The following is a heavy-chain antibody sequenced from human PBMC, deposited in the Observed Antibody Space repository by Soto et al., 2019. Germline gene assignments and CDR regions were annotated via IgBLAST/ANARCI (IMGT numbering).Heavy chain of an antibody. J-gene: IGHJ6*02. V-gene: IGHV1-18*01. CDR1: GYTFTSYG. D-gene: IGHD2-2*01. CDR2: ISAYNGNT. CDR3: ARGCISTSCYSYYGMDV. Sequence: QVQLVQSGAEVKKPGASVKVSCKASGYTFTSYGISWVRQAPGQGLEWMGWISAYNGNTNYAQKLQGRVTMTTDTSTRTAYMELRSLRSDDTAVYYCARGCISTSCYSYYGMDVWGQGTTVTVSS.